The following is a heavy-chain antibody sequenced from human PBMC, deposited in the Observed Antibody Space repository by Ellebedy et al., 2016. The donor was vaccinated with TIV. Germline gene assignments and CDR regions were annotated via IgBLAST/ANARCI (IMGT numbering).Heavy chain of an antibody. V-gene: IGHV1-18*01. CDR3: ATSPMVRGVNCRFDY. D-gene: IGHD3-10*01. Sequence: AASVKVSCKASGYTFTSYGISWVRQAPGQGLEWMGWVSAYSGNTNYAENLQGRVTMTTDTSTDTAYMELRSLRSEDTAVYYCATSPMVRGVNCRFDYWGQGTLVTVSS. CDR2: VSAYSGNT. J-gene: IGHJ4*02. CDR1: GYTFTSYG.